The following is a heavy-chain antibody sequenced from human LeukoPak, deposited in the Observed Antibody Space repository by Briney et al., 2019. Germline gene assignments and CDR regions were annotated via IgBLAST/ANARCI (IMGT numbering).Heavy chain of an antibody. V-gene: IGHV3-23*01. D-gene: IGHD5-24*01. CDR1: GFTFSSFG. Sequence: GGSLRLSCAASGFTFSSFGMSWVRQAPGKGLEWVSAISSTGGTAYYADSVKGRFTISRDNSKNTVYLQMNSLRAEDTAVYYCARWGVGWLQFSDAFDIWGQGTMVTVSS. CDR2: ISSTGGTA. J-gene: IGHJ3*02. CDR3: ARWGVGWLQFSDAFDI.